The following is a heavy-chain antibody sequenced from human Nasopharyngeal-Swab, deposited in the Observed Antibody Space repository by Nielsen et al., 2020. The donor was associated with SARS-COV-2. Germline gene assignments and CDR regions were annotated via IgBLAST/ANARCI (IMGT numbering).Heavy chain of an antibody. D-gene: IGHD2-15*01. Sequence: SVKVSCKASGCTFSSYAISWVRQAPGQGLEWMGRIIPILGIANYAQKFQGRVTITADKSTSTAYMELSSLRSEDTAVYYCARVKPTDCSGGSCYSLPLGYWGQGTLVTVSS. V-gene: IGHV1-69*04. CDR3: ARVKPTDCSGGSCYSLPLGY. CDR1: GCTFSSYA. J-gene: IGHJ4*02. CDR2: IIPILGIA.